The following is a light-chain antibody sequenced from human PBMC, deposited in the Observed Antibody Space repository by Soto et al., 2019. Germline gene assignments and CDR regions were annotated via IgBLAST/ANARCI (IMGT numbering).Light chain of an antibody. J-gene: IGKJ1*01. CDR1: QSVSSSY. Sequence: EIVLTHSPGTLSLSPWERATLSCRASQSVSSSYLAWYQQKPGQAPRLLIYGASSRATGIPDRFSGSGSGTDFTLTISRLEPEDFAVYYCQQYGSPGTFGQGTKVDIK. CDR2: GAS. V-gene: IGKV3-20*01. CDR3: QQYGSPGT.